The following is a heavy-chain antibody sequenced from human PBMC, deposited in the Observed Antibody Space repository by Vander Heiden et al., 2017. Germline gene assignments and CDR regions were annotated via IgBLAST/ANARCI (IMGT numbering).Heavy chain of an antibody. D-gene: IGHD3-10*01. CDR3: AREGYYGSGSSPGGMDV. CDR2: ISPYNGNT. Sequence: QVRLDQSGNEVKEPGAAVKGSRQASGYTFTSYGINWVRQAPGQGLEWMGWISPYNGNTKYAQKFQGRVTMTTDTSTRTAYMELRSLRSDDTAVYYCAREGYYGSGSSPGGMDVWGQGTTVSVSS. CDR1: GYTFTSYG. J-gene: IGHJ6*02. V-gene: IGHV1-18*04.